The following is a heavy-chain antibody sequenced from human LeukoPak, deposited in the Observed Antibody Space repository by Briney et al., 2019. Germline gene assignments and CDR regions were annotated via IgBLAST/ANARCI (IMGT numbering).Heavy chain of an antibody. D-gene: IGHD5-12*01. J-gene: IGHJ4*02. Sequence: GSLRLSCAASGFTFSSYAMNWVRQAPGKGLEWVSAISGSGGSIYYADSVKGRFTISRDNSKNTLYLQMNSLRAEDTAVYYCATEAAYSGYDPNDYWGQGTLVTVSS. CDR3: ATEAAYSGYDPNDY. V-gene: IGHV3-23*01. CDR1: GFTFSSYA. CDR2: ISGSGGSI.